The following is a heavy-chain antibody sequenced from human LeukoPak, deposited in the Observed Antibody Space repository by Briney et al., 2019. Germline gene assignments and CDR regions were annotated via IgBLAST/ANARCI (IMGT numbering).Heavy chain of an antibody. Sequence: SETLSLTCSVSGGSISGYHWSWIRQPPGKGLEVIGYIYYTGSTHYNPSLKSRVTISLDTSKNQFSLKLSSVTAADTAVYYCARVYGGWFDPWGQGTLVTGSS. V-gene: IGHV4-59*12. CDR2: IYYTGST. CDR3: ARVYGGWFDP. D-gene: IGHD2/OR15-2a*01. CDR1: GGSISGYH. J-gene: IGHJ5*02.